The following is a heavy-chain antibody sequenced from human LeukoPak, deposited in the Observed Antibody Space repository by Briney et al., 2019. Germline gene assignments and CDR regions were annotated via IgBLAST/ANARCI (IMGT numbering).Heavy chain of an antibody. D-gene: IGHD1-26*01. Sequence: NPSETLSLTCTVSGGSISSYYWSWIRQPPGKGLEWIGYIYYSGSTNYNPALKSRVTISVDTSKKQFSLKLRSVTAADTAVYYCAREGPFSGSYAAYHFDFWGQGTLVTVSS. CDR1: GGSISSYY. V-gene: IGHV4-59*01. CDR2: IYYSGST. J-gene: IGHJ4*02. CDR3: AREGPFSGSYAAYHFDF.